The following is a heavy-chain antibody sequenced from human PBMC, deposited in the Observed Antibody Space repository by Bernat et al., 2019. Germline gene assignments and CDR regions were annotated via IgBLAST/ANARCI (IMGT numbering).Heavy chain of an antibody. D-gene: IGHD2-2*01. CDR2: INHSGST. V-gene: IGHV4-34*01. Sequence: QVQLQQWGAGLLKPSETLSLTCAVYGGSFSCYYWSWIRQPPGKGLEWIGEINHSGSTNYNPSLKSRVTISVDTSKNQFSLKLSSVTAADTAVYYCARAVVPAEGKHPPGHHYYYYMDVWGKGTTVTVSS. J-gene: IGHJ6*03. CDR3: ARAVVPAEGKHPPGHHYYYYMDV. CDR1: GGSFSCYY.